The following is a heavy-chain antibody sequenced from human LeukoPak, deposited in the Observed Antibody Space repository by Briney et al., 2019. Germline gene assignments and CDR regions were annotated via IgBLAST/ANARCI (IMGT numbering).Heavy chain of an antibody. J-gene: IGHJ6*03. CDR3: ARLRIAAAGTHYYYYYYMDV. CDR1: GYSISSGYY. D-gene: IGHD6-13*01. CDR2: IYHSGST. V-gene: IGHV4-38-2*02. Sequence: PSETLSLTCTVSGYSISSGYYWGWIRQPPGKGLEWIGSIYHSGSTYYNPSLKSRVTISVDTSKNQFSLKLSSVTAADTAVYYCARLRIAAAGTHYYYYYYMDVWGKGTTVTISS.